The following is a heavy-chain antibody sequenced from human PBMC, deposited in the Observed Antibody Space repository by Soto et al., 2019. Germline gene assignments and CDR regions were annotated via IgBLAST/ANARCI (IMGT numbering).Heavy chain of an antibody. V-gene: IGHV3-33*08. CDR3: ARADSGYAHGYYYYGMDV. J-gene: IGHJ6*02. CDR2: IRSGRSTK. CDR1: GFTFSSYV. D-gene: IGHD5-12*01. Sequence: GGSLRLSCAASGFTFSSYVTHWVRQGPGKGLEWVSVIRSGRSTKYYADSVKGRFTISRDNAKNTLYLQMNSLRAEDTAVYYCARADSGYAHGYYYYGMDVWGQGTTVTVSS.